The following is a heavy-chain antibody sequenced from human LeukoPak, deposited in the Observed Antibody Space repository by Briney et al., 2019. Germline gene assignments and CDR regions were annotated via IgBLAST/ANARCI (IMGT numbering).Heavy chain of an antibody. D-gene: IGHD1-26*01. V-gene: IGHV1-69*04. CDR3: ARENSGSPTLGFDN. CDR1: GGTFSSYA. Sequence: GASVKVSCKASGGTFSSYAISWVRRAPGQGLEWMGRIIPILGIANYAQKFQGRVTITADKSTSTAYMELSSLRSEDTAVYYCARENSGSPTLGFDNWGQGTLVTVSS. CDR2: IIPILGIA. J-gene: IGHJ4*02.